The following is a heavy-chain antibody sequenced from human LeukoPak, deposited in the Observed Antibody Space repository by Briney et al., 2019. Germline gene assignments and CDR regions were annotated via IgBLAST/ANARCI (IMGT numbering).Heavy chain of an antibody. V-gene: IGHV3-23*01. CDR3: AKDTVVVPAAEFDY. D-gene: IGHD2-2*01. CDR1: GFTFSSYA. J-gene: IGHJ4*02. CDR2: ISGSGGST. Sequence: GGSLRLSCAASGFTFSSYAMSWVRQAPGKGLEWVSAISGSGGSTYYADSVKGRFTISRDSSKNTLYLQMNSLRAEDTAVYYCAKDTVVVPAAEFDYWGQGTLVTVSS.